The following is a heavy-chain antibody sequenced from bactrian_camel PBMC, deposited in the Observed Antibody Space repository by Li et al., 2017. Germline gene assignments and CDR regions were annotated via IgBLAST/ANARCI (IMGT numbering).Heavy chain of an antibody. Sequence: VQLVESGGGSVQAGGSLRLSCAASRLLYNTNCMTWFRQSAGGEREGVAAIHTGGGDPYYADSVKGRFTISRGNARNTAYLQMNSLKVEDTALYYCAGNSIGSISIHPSWGQGTQVTVS. CDR2: IHTGGGDP. V-gene: IGHV3S1*01. D-gene: IGHD2*01. CDR3: AGNSIGSISIHPS. CDR1: RLLYNTNC. J-gene: IGHJ4*01.